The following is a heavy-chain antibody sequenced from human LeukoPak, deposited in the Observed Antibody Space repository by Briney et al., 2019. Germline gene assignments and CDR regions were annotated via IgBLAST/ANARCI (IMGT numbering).Heavy chain of an antibody. Sequence: SETLSLTCAVYGGSFSGYYWSWIRQPPGKGLAWIGEINHSGSTNYNPSLKSRVTISVDTSKNQFSLKLSSVTAADTAVYYCARGDGAAAGTNAFDIWGQGTMVTVSS. CDR1: GGSFSGYY. CDR2: INHSGST. D-gene: IGHD6-13*01. CDR3: ARGDGAAAGTNAFDI. V-gene: IGHV4-34*01. J-gene: IGHJ3*02.